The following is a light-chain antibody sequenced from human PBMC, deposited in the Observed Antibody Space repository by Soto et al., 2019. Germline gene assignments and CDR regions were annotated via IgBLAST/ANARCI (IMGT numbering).Light chain of an antibody. CDR1: QSISSW. V-gene: IGKV1-5*01. J-gene: IGKJ2*01. CDR2: DAS. CDR3: QQYNSYST. Sequence: DIQMTQSPSTLSASVGDRVTITCRASQSISSWLAWYQQKPGKAPQLLIYDASSLESGVPSRFSGSGSATEFTLTISSLQPDDFATYYCQQYNSYSTFGQGTKLEIK.